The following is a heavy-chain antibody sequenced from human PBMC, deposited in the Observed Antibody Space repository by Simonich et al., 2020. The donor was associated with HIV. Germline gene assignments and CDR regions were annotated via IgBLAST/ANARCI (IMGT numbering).Heavy chain of an antibody. Sequence: EVQLVQSGAEVKKPGESLKISCKGSGYSFTSYWIGWVRQMPGKGLEWTGIISPGDSDTRYSPSFQGQVTISADKSSSTAYLQWSSLKASDTAMYYCVRHRGVAAAGTPGDYWGQGTLVTVSS. V-gene: IGHV5-51*01. CDR2: ISPGDSDT. D-gene: IGHD6-13*01. CDR1: GYSFTSYW. CDR3: VRHRGVAAAGTPGDY. J-gene: IGHJ4*02.